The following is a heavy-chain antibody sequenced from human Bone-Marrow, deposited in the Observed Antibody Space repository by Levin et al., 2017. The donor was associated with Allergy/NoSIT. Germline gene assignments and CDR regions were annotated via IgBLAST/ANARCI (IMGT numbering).Heavy chain of an antibody. CDR3: ARVPGKAAWYFDL. J-gene: IGHJ2*01. CDR2: IWYDGSNK. D-gene: IGHD1-26*01. Sequence: GESLKISCAASGFTFSSYGMHWVRQAPGKGLEWVAVIWYDGSNKYYADSVKGRFTISRDNSKNTLYLQMNSLRAEDTAVYYCARVPGKAAWYFDLWGRGTLVTVSS. CDR1: GFTFSSYG. V-gene: IGHV3-33*01.